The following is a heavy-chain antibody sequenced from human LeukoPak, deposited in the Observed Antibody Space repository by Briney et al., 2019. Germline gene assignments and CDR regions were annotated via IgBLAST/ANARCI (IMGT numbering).Heavy chain of an antibody. Sequence: GGSLRLSCAASGFTFSFHGMHWVRQAPGKGLEWVGLISFDGSNQYYADSVKGRFTISRDNSKNTLDLQMNSLGAEDTAVYYCARVAVTLSHWGQGTLVTVSS. J-gene: IGHJ4*02. CDR3: ARVAVTLSH. V-gene: IGHV3-30*03. CDR2: ISFDGSNQ. CDR1: GFTFSFHG. D-gene: IGHD1-14*01.